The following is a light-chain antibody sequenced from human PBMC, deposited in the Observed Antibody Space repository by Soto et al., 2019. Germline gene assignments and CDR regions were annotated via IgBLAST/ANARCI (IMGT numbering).Light chain of an antibody. CDR1: SSNIGSNT. CDR2: SNN. Sequence: QSVLTQPPSASGTPGQRVTISCSGSSSNIGSNTVTWYQQLPGTAPKLLIYSNNQRPSGVPDLFSGSKSGTSASLAISGLQSEEEADDYCAAWDDSLNGRGVFGTGTKLTVL. J-gene: IGLJ1*01. V-gene: IGLV1-44*01. CDR3: AAWDDSLNGRGV.